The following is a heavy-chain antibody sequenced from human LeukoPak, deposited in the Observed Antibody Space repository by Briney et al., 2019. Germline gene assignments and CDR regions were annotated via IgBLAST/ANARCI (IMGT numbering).Heavy chain of an antibody. CDR3: ARLYGDYVAVGWFDP. J-gene: IGHJ5*02. CDR1: GGTFSSYA. V-gene: IGHV1-69*05. Sequence: SVKVSCKASGGTFSSYAISWVRQAPGQGLEWMGGIIPIFGTANYAQKFQGRVTMTTDTSTSTAYMELRSLRSDDTAVYYCARLYGDYVAVGWFDPWGQGTLVTVSS. CDR2: IIPIFGTA. D-gene: IGHD4-17*01.